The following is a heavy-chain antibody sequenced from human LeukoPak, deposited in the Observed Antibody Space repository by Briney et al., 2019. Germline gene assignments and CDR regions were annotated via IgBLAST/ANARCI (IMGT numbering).Heavy chain of an antibody. J-gene: IGHJ3*02. V-gene: IGHV3-74*01. CDR1: GFXFSSYW. CDR2: INSDGSST. CDR3: ARDSSGYWYAFDI. Sequence: PGGSLRLSCAASGFXFSSYWIHWVRQAPGKGLVWVSRINSDGSSTSYADSVKGRFTISRDNAKNTLYLQMNSLRAEDTAVYYCARDSSGYWYAFDIWGQGTMVTVSS. D-gene: IGHD5-12*01.